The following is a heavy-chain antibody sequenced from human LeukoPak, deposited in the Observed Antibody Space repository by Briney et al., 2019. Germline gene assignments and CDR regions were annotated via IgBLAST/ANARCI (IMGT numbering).Heavy chain of an antibody. CDR3: ATGYRASAGKYYFDY. CDR2: ISGSGGST. CDR1: GFTFSSYA. Sequence: GGSLRLSCAASGFTFSSYAMSWVRQAPGKGLEWVSAISGSGGSTYYAGSVKGRFTISRDSSKTTLYLQMSGLRADDTAVYFCATGYRASAGKYYFDYWGQGTLVTVSS. D-gene: IGHD6-13*01. J-gene: IGHJ4*02. V-gene: IGHV3-23*01.